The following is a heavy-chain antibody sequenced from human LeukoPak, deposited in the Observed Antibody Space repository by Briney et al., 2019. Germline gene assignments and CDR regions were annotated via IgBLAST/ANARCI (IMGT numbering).Heavy chain of an antibody. V-gene: IGHV4-61*01. CDR1: GGSVSSGSYY. J-gene: IGHJ2*01. CDR3: ARAGYSYGHGGYFDL. CDR2: IYYSGST. D-gene: IGHD5-18*01. Sequence: SETLSLTCTVSGGSVSSGSYYWSWIRQPPGKGLEWIGYIYYSGSTNYNPSLKSRVTISVDTSKNQFSLKLSSVTAADTAVYYCARAGYSYGHGGYFDLWGRGTLVTVSS.